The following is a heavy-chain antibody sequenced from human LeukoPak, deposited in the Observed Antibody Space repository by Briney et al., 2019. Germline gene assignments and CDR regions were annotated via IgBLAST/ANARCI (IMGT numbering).Heavy chain of an antibody. CDR1: GFTFSRYD. CDR2: IDTTGGT. D-gene: IGHD3-22*01. CDR3: AMGPYYYDSSGYYY. J-gene: IGHJ4*02. V-gene: IGHV3-13*04. Sequence: GGSLRLSCAASGFTFSRYDVHWVRQVTGKGLEWVSAIDTTGGTYYPGSVKGRFTISRDNAKNTLYLQMNSLRAEDTAVYYCAMGPYYYDSSGYYYWGQGTLVTVSS.